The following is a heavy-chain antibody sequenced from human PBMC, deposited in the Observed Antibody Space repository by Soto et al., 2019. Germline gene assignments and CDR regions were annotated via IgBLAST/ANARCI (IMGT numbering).Heavy chain of an antibody. CDR2: INHSGST. J-gene: IGHJ4*02. Sequence: SETLSLTCAVYGGSFSGYYWSWIRQPPGKGLEWTGEINHSGSTNYNPSLKSRVTISVDTSKNQFSLKLSSVTAADTAVYYCARGRTVYFYDSSGYYLHYWGQGTMVTVYS. V-gene: IGHV4-34*01. CDR3: ARGRTVYFYDSSGYYLHY. CDR1: GGSFSGYY. D-gene: IGHD3-22*01.